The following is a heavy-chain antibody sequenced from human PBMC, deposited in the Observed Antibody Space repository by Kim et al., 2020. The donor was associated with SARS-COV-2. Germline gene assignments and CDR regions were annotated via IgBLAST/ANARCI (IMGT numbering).Heavy chain of an antibody. V-gene: IGHV4-61*02. D-gene: IGHD2-21*01. J-gene: IGHJ5*02. Sequence: SETLSLTCNVSGDSISNGVFYWSWIRQAPGKGLEWIGRFHHGGNIDYNPSLKSRVTISADTSKNQFSLRLLSVTAADTAIYYCARDRGPIPYWLAPWGQGTLVTVSS. CDR3: ARDRGPIPYWLAP. CDR1: GDSISNGVFY. CDR2: FHHGGNI.